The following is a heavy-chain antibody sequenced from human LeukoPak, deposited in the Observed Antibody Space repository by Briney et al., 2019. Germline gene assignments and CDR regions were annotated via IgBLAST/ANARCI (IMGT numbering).Heavy chain of an antibody. D-gene: IGHD3-9*01. V-gene: IGHV4-39*01. CDR1: GGSIGSSSYY. CDR3: ARFDWLFVDY. CDR2: IYYSGST. Sequence: SETLSLTCTVSGGSIGSSSYYWGWIRQPPGTGLEWIGSIYYSGSTYYNPSLKSRVTISVDTSKNQFSLKLSSVTAADTAVYYCARFDWLFVDYWGQGTLVTVSS. J-gene: IGHJ4*02.